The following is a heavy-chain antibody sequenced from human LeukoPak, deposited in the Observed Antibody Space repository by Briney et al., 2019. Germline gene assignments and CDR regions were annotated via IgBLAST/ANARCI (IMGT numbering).Heavy chain of an antibody. CDR2: IYYSGST. Sequence: SQTLSLTCTVSGGSISSGGYYWSWVRQHPGKGLEWIGYIYYSGSTYYNPSLKSRVTISVDTSKNQFSLKLSSVTAADTAVYYCARALYGSGSYYYDYWGQGTLVTVSS. J-gene: IGHJ4*02. CDR3: ARALYGSGSYYYDY. D-gene: IGHD3-10*01. CDR1: GGSISSGGYY. V-gene: IGHV4-31*03.